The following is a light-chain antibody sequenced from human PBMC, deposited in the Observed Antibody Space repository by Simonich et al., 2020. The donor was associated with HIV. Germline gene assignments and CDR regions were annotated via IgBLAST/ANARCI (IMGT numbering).Light chain of an antibody. CDR2: KAS. J-gene: IGKJ3*01. CDR1: QSISSW. V-gene: IGKV1-5*03. CDR3: QQYYNTLFT. Sequence: DIQMTQSPSTLSASVGDRVTITCRASQSISSWLAWYQQKPGKAPKLLIYKASSLESGGPSRFSGSGSGTEFTLTISSLQPDDFATYYCQQYYNTLFTFGPGTKVDIK.